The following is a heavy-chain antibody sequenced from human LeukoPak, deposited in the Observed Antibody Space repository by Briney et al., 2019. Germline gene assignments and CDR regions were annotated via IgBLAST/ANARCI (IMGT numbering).Heavy chain of an antibody. V-gene: IGHV3-30-3*01. CDR2: ISSDGSNK. J-gene: IGHJ5*02. CDR1: GFTFSDYP. Sequence: PGGSLRLSCAASGFTFSDYPMDWVRQSPGKGLEWVAIISSDGSNKYYADSVKGRFTISRDNSKNTLYLQMSSLRAEDTAVYYCARETPGWFDRWGQGTLVTVSS. CDR3: ARETPGWFDR.